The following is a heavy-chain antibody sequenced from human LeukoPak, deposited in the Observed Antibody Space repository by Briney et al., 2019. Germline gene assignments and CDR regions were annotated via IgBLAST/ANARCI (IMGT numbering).Heavy chain of an antibody. Sequence: GGSLRLSCAASGFTFSSYWMSWVRQAPGKGLEWVAVISYDGSNKYYADSVKGRFTISRDNSKNTLYLQMNSLRAEDTAVYYCAKERIDSPFDYWGQGTLVTVSS. V-gene: IGHV3-30*18. D-gene: IGHD2-15*01. CDR1: GFTFSSYW. CDR3: AKERIDSPFDY. J-gene: IGHJ4*02. CDR2: ISYDGSNK.